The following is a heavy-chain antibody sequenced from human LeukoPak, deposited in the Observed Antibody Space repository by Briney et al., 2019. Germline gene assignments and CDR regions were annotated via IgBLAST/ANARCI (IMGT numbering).Heavy chain of an antibody. CDR2: FDPEDGET. CDR3: ATAGSGYDYYYFDY. Sequence: GASVKVSCKVSGYTLTELSMHWVRQAPGKGLEWMGGFDPEDGETIYAQKFQGRVTMTEDTSTDTAYMELSSLRSEDTAVYYCATAGSGYDYYYFDYWGQGTLVTVSS. D-gene: IGHD5-12*01. J-gene: IGHJ4*02. V-gene: IGHV1-24*01. CDR1: GYTLTELS.